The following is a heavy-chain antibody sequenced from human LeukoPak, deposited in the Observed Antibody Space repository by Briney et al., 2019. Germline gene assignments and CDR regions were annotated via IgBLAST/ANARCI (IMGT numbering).Heavy chain of an antibody. V-gene: IGHV4-59*01. CDR1: GGSISSFH. CDR2: IYDSGST. CDR3: AREYYGSGSYVIDY. Sequence: PSETLSLTCTVSGGSISSFHWSWIRQPPGKGLEHIGNIYDSGSTYYNPSLKSRVTISADTSKNQFSLKLSSVTAADTAVYYCAREYYGSGSYVIDYWGQGTLVTVSS. D-gene: IGHD3-10*01. J-gene: IGHJ4*02.